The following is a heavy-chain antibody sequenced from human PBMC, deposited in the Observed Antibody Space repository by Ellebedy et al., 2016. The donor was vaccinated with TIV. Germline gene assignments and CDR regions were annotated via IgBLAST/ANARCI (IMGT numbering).Heavy chain of an antibody. CDR2: INSDGSST. V-gene: IGHV3-74*01. CDR3: AGAVGAPLAFDY. CDR1: GFTFSSYW. Sequence: GGSLRLSCAASGFTFSSYWMHWVRQAPGKGLVWVSRINSDGSSTSYADCVKGRFTISRDNSKNTLYLQMNSLRAEDTAVYYCAGAVGAPLAFDYWGQGALVTVSS. D-gene: IGHD1-26*01. J-gene: IGHJ4*02.